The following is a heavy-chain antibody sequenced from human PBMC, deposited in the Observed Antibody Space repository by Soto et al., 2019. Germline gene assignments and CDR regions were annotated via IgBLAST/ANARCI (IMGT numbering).Heavy chain of an antibody. D-gene: IGHD6-13*01. CDR1: GFTFSSYA. Sequence: GGSLRLSCAASGFTFSSYAMHWVRQAPGKGLEWVAVISYDGSNKYYADSVKGRFTISRDNSKNTLYLQMNSLRAEDTAVYYCARDLIASRIAAAGSWFDPWGQGTLVTVSS. V-gene: IGHV3-30-3*01. CDR3: ARDLIASRIAAAGSWFDP. J-gene: IGHJ5*02. CDR2: ISYDGSNK.